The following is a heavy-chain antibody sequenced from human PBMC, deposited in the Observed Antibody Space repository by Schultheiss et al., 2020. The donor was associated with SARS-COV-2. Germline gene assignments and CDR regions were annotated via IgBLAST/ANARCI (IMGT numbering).Heavy chain of an antibody. CDR1: GFTFSSHS. V-gene: IGHV3-7*03. D-gene: IGHD1-26*01. Sequence: GESLKISCAASGFTFSSHSMNWVRQAPGKGLEWVANIKQDGSEKYYVDSVKGRFAISRDDSQSTLYLQMSSLRADDTAVYYCAKGKDDGSFNELHLWGQGTLVTVSS. CDR2: IKQDGSEK. CDR3: AKGKDDGSFNELHL. J-gene: IGHJ5*02.